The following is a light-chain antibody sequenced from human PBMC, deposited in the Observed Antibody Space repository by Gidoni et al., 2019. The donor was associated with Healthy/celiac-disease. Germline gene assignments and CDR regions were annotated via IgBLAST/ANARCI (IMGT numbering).Light chain of an antibody. CDR2: GAS. CDR3: QQYNNWPPGT. V-gene: IGKV3-15*01. Sequence: VMTQSPATLSVSPGERATLSCRASQSVSSNLAWYQQKPGQAPRLLIYGASTRATGIPARFSGSGSGTEFTLTISSLQSEDFAVYYCQQYNNWPPGTFGQGTKVEIK. CDR1: QSVSSN. J-gene: IGKJ1*01.